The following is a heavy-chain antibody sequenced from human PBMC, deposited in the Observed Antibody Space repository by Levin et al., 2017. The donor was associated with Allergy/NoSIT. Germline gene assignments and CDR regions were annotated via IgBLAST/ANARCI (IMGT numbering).Heavy chain of an antibody. CDR1: GFTFSDYY. CDR3: AREPDYDFWSGQPNHKYGMDV. V-gene: IGHV3-11*01. Sequence: GGSLRLSCAASGFTFSDYYMSWIRQAPGKGLEWVSYISSSGSTIYYADSVKGRFTISRDNAKNSLYLQMNSLRAEDTAVYYCAREPDYDFWSGQPNHKYGMDVWGQGTTVTVSS. CDR2: ISSSGSTI. J-gene: IGHJ6*02. D-gene: IGHD3-3*01.